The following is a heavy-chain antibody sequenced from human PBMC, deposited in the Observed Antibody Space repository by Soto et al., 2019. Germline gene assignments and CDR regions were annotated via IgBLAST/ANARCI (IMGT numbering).Heavy chain of an antibody. CDR3: ARDIAGGHSAY. D-gene: IGHD6-13*01. CDR2: INWNGGST. Sequence: VSLRLCWAASWGNCVDYGVSWVRQAPGKGLEWVSGINWNGGSTGYADSVKGRFTISRDNAKNSLYLQMNSLRAEDTALYYCARDIAGGHSAYRRQRTPFPVS. CDR1: WGNCVDYG. V-gene: IGHV3-20*04. J-gene: IGHJ4*02.